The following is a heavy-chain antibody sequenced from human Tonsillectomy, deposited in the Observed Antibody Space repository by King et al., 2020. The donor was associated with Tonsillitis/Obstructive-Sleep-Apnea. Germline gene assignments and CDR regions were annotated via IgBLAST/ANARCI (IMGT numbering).Heavy chain of an antibody. CDR2: INYSGST. D-gene: IGHD2-15*01. V-gene: IGHV4-59*08. CDR3: AATRWPGYFDY. CDR1: GGSMSTYD. Sequence: MQLQESGPGLVKPSETLSLTCTVSGGSMSTYDWSWIRQSPGKGLEWIGFINYSGSTNYNPSLKRRVTISVDTSKNQFSLKLNSLTAADTAVYYCAATRWPGYFDYWGQGTLVTVSS. J-gene: IGHJ4*02.